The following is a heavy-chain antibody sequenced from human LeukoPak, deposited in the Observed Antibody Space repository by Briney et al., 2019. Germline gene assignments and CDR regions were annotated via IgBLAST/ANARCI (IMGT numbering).Heavy chain of an antibody. V-gene: IGHV3-23*01. J-gene: IGHJ5*02. D-gene: IGHD6-13*01. Sequence: GGSLRLSCAASVLTFSNYALNWVGQAPGKGLEGVGGISSSVGTTSYADPAKGRFTPSRDNSQSTRYLQRNDLRADHTAVYYCGRDRDGGSWYFVDPWGQGALGTVSS. CDR3: GRDRDGGSWYFVDP. CDR1: VLTFSNYA. CDR2: ISSSVGTT.